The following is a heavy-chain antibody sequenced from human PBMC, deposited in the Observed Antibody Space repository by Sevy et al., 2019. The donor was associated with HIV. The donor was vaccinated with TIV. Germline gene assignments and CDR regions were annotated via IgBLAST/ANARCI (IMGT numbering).Heavy chain of an antibody. V-gene: IGHV4-4*02. D-gene: IGHD4-17*01. CDR3: ASTTVLGLYHFDY. CDR2: IYHSGST. CDR1: GGSISSSNW. Sequence: SETLSLTCAVSGGSISSSNWWSWVRQPPGKGLEWIGEIYHSGSTNYNPSLKSRVTISVDKSKNQFSLKLSSVTAADTAVYYCASTTVLGLYHFDYWGQGTLVTVSS. J-gene: IGHJ4*02.